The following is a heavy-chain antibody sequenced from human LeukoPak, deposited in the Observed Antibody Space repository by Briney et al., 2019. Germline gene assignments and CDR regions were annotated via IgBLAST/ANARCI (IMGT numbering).Heavy chain of an antibody. CDR1: GFTFSSYA. CDR3: ARERLRPMGFDP. Sequence: GGSLRLSCAASGFTFSSYAMHWVRQAPGKGLEWVAVISYDGSNKYYADSVKGRFTISRDNSKNTLYLQMNSLRAEDTAVYYCARERLRPMGFDPWGQGTLVTVSS. J-gene: IGHJ5*02. D-gene: IGHD5/OR15-5a*01. V-gene: IGHV3-30*04. CDR2: ISYDGSNK.